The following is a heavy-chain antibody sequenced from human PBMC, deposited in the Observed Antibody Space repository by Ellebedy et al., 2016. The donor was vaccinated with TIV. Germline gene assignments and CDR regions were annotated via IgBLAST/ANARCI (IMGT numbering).Heavy chain of an antibody. V-gene: IGHV1-46*02. CDR3: ARSGWTTVTSYYYFGFDV. Sequence: ASVKVSCKASGYAFNRYHMHWIRQAPGQGFEWIGIINPSAGSASYARKFQGRVTLTGDTSTSTVYMDLTSLRSDDTAVYYCARSGWTTVTSYYYFGFDVWGQGTTVTVSS. D-gene: IGHD4-17*01. CDR2: INPSAGSA. J-gene: IGHJ6*02. CDR1: GYAFNRYH.